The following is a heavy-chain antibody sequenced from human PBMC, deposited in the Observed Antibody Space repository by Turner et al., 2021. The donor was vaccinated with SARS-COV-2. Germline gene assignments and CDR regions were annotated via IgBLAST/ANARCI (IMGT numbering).Heavy chain of an antibody. CDR2: SRNKAKSFTT. V-gene: IGHV3-72*01. CDR1: GFTFSDHY. CDR3: TRDAARGY. D-gene: IGHD6-6*01. Sequence: EAHLVESGGGLVQPGGSLTFSCAASGFTFSDHYLHWVRQAPGKGLEWVGRSRNKAKSFTTDYAASVKGRFTISRDDAKSSLYLQMNSLKIEDTAVYYCTRDAARGYWGQGTLVSVSS. J-gene: IGHJ4*02.